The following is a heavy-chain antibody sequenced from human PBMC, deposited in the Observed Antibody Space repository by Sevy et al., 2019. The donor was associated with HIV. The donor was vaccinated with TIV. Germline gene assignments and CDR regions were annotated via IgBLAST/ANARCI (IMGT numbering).Heavy chain of an antibody. V-gene: IGHV3-30-3*01. D-gene: IGHD6-6*01. Sequence: GGSLRLSCAASGFTLSSYAMHWVRQAPGKGLEWVAVISYDGSNKYYADSVKGRFTISRDNSKNTLYLQMNSLRAEDTAVYYCARDLKGGSSGYWGQGTLVTVSS. CDR2: ISYDGSNK. J-gene: IGHJ4*02. CDR3: ARDLKGGSSGY. CDR1: GFTLSSYA.